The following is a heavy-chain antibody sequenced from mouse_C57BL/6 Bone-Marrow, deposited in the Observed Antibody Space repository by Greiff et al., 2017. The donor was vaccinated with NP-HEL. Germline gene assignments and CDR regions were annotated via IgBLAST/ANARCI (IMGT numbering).Heavy chain of an antibody. D-gene: IGHD2-4*01. V-gene: IGHV1-61*01. Sequence: QVQLKQPGAELVRPGSSVKLSCKASGYTFTSYWMDWVKQRPGQGLEWIGNIYPSDSETHYNQKFKDKATLTVDKSSSTAYMQLSSLTSEDSAVYYCARYDYDDSNWYFDVWGTGTTVTVSS. CDR1: GYTFTSYW. CDR2: IYPSDSET. J-gene: IGHJ1*03. CDR3: ARYDYDDSNWYFDV.